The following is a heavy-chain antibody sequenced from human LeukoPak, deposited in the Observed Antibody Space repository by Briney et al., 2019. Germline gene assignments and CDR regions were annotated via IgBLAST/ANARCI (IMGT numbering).Heavy chain of an antibody. D-gene: IGHD3-22*01. CDR2: ISAYNGNT. Sequence: EASVKVSCKASGGTFSSYAISWVRQAPGQGLEWMGWISAYNGNTNYAQKLQGRVTMTTDTSTSTAYMELRSLRSDDTAVYYCARDPYYDSSGYAFDIWGQGTMVTVSS. V-gene: IGHV1-18*01. CDR1: GGTFSSYA. J-gene: IGHJ3*02. CDR3: ARDPYYDSSGYAFDI.